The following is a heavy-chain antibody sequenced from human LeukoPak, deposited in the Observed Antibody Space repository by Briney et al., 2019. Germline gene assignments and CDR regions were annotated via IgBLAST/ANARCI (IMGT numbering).Heavy chain of an antibody. CDR1: GGTFSSYA. J-gene: IGHJ4*02. V-gene: IGHV1-69*05. CDR3: ARGGNKYYYDSSGALDY. D-gene: IGHD3-22*01. Sequence: SVKVSCKASGGTFSSYAISWVRQAPGQGLEWMGGIIPIFGTANYAQKFQGRVTITTDESTSTAYMELSSLRSEDTAVYYCARGGNKYYYDSSGALDYWGQGTLVTVSS. CDR2: IIPIFGTA.